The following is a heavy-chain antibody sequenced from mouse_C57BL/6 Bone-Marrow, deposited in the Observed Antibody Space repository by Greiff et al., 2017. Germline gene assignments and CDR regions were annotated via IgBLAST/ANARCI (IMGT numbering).Heavy chain of an antibody. V-gene: IGHV1-76*01. Sequence: QVQLQQSGAELVRPGASVKLSCKASGYTFTDYYINWVKQRPGQGLEWIARIYPGSGNTYYNEKFKGKATLTAEKSSSTAYMQLSSLTSEDSAVYFCARSLWYHAMDYWGQGTSVTVSS. CDR3: ARSLWYHAMDY. CDR2: IYPGSGNT. J-gene: IGHJ4*01. CDR1: GYTFTDYY. D-gene: IGHD1-1*02.